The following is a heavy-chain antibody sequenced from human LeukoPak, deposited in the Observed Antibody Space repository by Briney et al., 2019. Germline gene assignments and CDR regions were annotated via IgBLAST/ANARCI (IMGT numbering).Heavy chain of an antibody. CDR2: ITGNSHTV. Sequence: PGGSLRLSCEASGFTFSTYSMNWVRQAPGKGLEWISYITGNSHTVYYADSVKGRFTISRDNAKNSLSLQMNSLKPEDTAVYYCARVAEAAAFDSWGQGTLVTVSS. J-gene: IGHJ4*02. CDR1: GFTFSTYS. CDR3: ARVAEAAAFDS. V-gene: IGHV3-48*01. D-gene: IGHD6-13*01.